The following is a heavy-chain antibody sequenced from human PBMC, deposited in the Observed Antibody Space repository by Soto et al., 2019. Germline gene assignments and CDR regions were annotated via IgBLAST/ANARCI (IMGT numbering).Heavy chain of an antibody. V-gene: IGHV3-21*01. J-gene: IGHJ3*02. CDR2: ISTSGDAT. CDR1: GFTFSTYT. Sequence: EVQLVESGGGLVKPGGSLRLSCAASGFTFSTYTLNWVRQAPGKGLEWVSSISTSGDATYYEDAVRGRFTISRDNARAALYLQMDSLRVEDTAMYYCTRDGEPIWGQGTMVRVSS. D-gene: IGHD3-3*01. CDR3: TRDGEPI.